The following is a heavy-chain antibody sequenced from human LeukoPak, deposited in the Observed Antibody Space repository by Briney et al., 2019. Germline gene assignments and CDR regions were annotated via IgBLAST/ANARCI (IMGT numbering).Heavy chain of an antibody. V-gene: IGHV1-69*04. D-gene: IGHD5-18*01. J-gene: IGHJ4*02. CDR3: ARNLRGTALDY. Sequence: SVKVSCKASGGTFSSYAISWVRQAPGQGLEWMGRIIPILGIANYAQKFQGRVTMTRDTSTSAVYMELSSLRSEDTAVYYCARNLRGTALDYWGQGTLVTVSS. CDR2: IIPILGIA. CDR1: GGTFSSYA.